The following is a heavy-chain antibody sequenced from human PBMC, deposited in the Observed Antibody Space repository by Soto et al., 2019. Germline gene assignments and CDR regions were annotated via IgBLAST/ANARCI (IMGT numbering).Heavy chain of an antibody. V-gene: IGHV1-46*01. D-gene: IGHD6-19*01. CDR2: INPSGGST. CDR1: GYTFTSYY. J-gene: IGHJ6*02. CDR3: ARDRVLVGGIAVAGTPTRYYGMDV. Sequence: ASVKVSCKASGYTFTSYYMHWVRQAPGQGLEWMGIINPSGGSTSYAQKFQGRVTMTRDTSTSTVYMELSSLRSEDTSVYYCARDRVLVGGIAVAGTPTRYYGMDVWGQGTTGTV.